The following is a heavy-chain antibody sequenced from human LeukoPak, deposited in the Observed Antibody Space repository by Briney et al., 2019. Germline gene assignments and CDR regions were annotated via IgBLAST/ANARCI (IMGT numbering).Heavy chain of an antibody. J-gene: IGHJ4*02. Sequence: AGGSLRLSCAASGFTFSNYAMTWVRQAPGKGLECVSVISGSGDATNYADSVKGRFTISRDNSKNTLYLRMNSLRAEDTAVYYCAKETLWFGENGGYFDYWGQGTLVTVSS. V-gene: IGHV3-23*01. CDR2: ISGSGDAT. CDR1: GFTFSNYA. CDR3: AKETLWFGENGGYFDY. D-gene: IGHD3-10*01.